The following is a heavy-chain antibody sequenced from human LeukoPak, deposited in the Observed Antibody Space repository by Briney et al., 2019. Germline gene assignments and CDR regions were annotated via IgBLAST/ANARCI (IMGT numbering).Heavy chain of an antibody. D-gene: IGHD3-9*01. Sequence: PGESLRLSCAASRFTFSSHAMSWVRQAPGKGLEWVSAISGSGGTTYNADSVKGRFTISRDNSKNTLYLQLNSLRAEDTAVYYCAKGAGNFDWSYHDYWGQGTLVTVSS. CDR3: AKGAGNFDWSYHDY. CDR2: ISGSGGTT. J-gene: IGHJ4*02. V-gene: IGHV3-23*01. CDR1: RFTFSSHA.